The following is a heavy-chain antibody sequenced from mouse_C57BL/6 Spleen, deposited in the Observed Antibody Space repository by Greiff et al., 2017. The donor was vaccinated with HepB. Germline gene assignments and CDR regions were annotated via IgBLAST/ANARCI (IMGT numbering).Heavy chain of an antibody. J-gene: IGHJ2*01. D-gene: IGHD1-1*01. CDR2: INYDGSST. V-gene: IGHV5-16*01. Sequence: EVMLVESEGGLVQPGSSMKLSCTASGFTFSDYYMAWVRQVPEKGLEWVANINYDGSSTYYLDSLKSRFIISRDNAKNILYLQMSSLKSEDTATYYCAREALITTVVAYYFDYWGQGTTLTVSS. CDR3: AREALITTVVAYYFDY. CDR1: GFTFSDYY.